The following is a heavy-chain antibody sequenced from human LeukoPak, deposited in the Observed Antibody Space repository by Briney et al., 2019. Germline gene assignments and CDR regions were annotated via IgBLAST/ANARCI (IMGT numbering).Heavy chain of an antibody. D-gene: IGHD6-13*01. CDR1: GGSINNYY. V-gene: IGHV4-59*01. CDR3: ARDGITSYSSSWYAPPAKGYYMDV. CDR2: IYYSGST. J-gene: IGHJ6*03. Sequence: SETLSLTCTVSGGSINNYYWSWIRQPPGKGLEWIGYIYYSGSTNYNPSLKSRVTISVDTSKNQFSLKLSSVTAADTAVYYCARDGITSYSSSWYAPPAKGYYMDVWGKGTTVTVSS.